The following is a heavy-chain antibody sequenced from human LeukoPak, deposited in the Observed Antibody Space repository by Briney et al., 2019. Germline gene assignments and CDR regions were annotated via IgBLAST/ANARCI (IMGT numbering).Heavy chain of an antibody. CDR2: IYHSGDT. Sequence: SETLSLTCTVSGGSISSYYWSWIRQPPGKGLEWIGYIYHSGDTNYNPSLKSRVIMSVDTSKNHFSLKLTSVTAADTAVYYCARDSGRSFYYYYYMDVWGKGTTVTVSS. CDR1: GGSISSYY. CDR3: ARDSGRSFYYYYYMDV. D-gene: IGHD1-26*01. J-gene: IGHJ6*03. V-gene: IGHV4-59*12.